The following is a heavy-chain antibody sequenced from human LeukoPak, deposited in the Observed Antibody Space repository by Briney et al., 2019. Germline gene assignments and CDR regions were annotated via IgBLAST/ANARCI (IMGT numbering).Heavy chain of an antibody. CDR2: ISPSGGST. CDR3: AREGIAARPLDY. Sequence: GASVKVSCKASGYTFTSYGISWVRQAPGQGLEWMGIISPSGGSTSYAQKFQGRVTMTRDTSTSTVYMELSSLRSEDTAVYYCAREGIAARPLDYWGQGTLVTVSS. J-gene: IGHJ4*02. CDR1: GYTFTSYG. D-gene: IGHD6-6*01. V-gene: IGHV1-46*01.